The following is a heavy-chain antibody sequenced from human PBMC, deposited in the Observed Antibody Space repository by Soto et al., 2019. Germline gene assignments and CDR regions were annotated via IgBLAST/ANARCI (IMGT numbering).Heavy chain of an antibody. V-gene: IGHV3-30*03. D-gene: IGHD7-27*01. Sequence: QVQLVESGGGEVQPGTSLRLSCIASGFIFSNNGMHWFRQAPGKGLEWVALVSHAGRKTFYADSVKGRLTIYRDNSKNTVYLPMNNLRPEDTAVYRCARDLRQGASGATVYGMDVWGQGTTVTVSS. CDR1: GFIFSNNG. CDR2: VSHAGRKT. J-gene: IGHJ6*02. CDR3: ARDLRQGASGATVYGMDV.